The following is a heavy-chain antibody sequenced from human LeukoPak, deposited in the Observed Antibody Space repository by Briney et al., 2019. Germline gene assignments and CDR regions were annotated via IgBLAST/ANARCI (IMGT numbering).Heavy chain of an antibody. V-gene: IGHV3-11*04. J-gene: IGHJ4*02. D-gene: IGHD4-17*01. Sequence: GGSLRLSCAASGFTFSDYYMSWIRQAPGKGLEWVSYISSSSSTIYYADSVKGRFTISRDNAKNSLYLQMNSLRAEDTAVYYCARVHPDYGDYGIFDYWGQGTLVTVSS. CDR3: ARVHPDYGDYGIFDY. CDR2: ISSSSSTI. CDR1: GFTFSDYY.